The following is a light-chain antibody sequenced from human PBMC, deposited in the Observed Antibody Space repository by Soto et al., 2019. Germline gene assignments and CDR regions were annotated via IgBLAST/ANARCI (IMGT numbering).Light chain of an antibody. V-gene: IGLV2-8*01. CDR1: SSDGGGYNY. CDR3: SSYAGSNNLV. CDR2: EDS. J-gene: IGLJ1*01. Sequence: QSALTQPPSASGSPGQSVTISCTGTSSDGGGYNYVSWYQQHPGKAPKLMIYEDSKRPSGVPDRFSGSMSGNTASLTVSGLQAEDEADYYCSSYAGSNNLVFGTGTKLTVL.